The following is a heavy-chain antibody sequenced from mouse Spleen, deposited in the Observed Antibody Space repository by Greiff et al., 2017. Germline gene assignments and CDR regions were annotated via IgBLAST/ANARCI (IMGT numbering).Heavy chain of an antibody. CDR3: ARRGGNLFAY. Sequence: QVQLQQPGAELVKPGASVKLSCKASGYTFTSYWMHWVKQRPGQGLEWIGEIDPSDSYTNYNQKFKGKATLTVDKSSSTAYMQLSSLTSEDSAVYYCARRGGNLFAYWGQGTLVTVSA. CDR2: IDPSDSYT. J-gene: IGHJ3*01. V-gene: IGHV1-69*02. CDR1: GYTFTSYW. D-gene: IGHD2-1*01.